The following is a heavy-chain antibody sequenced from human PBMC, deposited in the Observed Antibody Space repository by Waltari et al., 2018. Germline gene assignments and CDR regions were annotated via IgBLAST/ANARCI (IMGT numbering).Heavy chain of an antibody. CDR3: ARELHWSARDY. V-gene: IGHV3-7*01. CDR2: IKPNGSEK. D-gene: IGHD3-3*01. Sequence: EVQLVESGGGLVQPGGSLRLSCAASGFTFNNWMSWVRQAPGKGLEWVAKIKPNGSEKNYADSVKGRFTISIDNVKNSLYLQMNSLSLEDTAVYYCARELHWSARDYWGQGTLVTVSS. J-gene: IGHJ4*02. CDR1: GFTFNNW.